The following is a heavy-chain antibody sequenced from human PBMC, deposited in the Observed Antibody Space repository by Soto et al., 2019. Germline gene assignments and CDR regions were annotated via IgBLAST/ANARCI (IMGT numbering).Heavy chain of an antibody. CDR3: ARSVEGHFDY. J-gene: IGHJ4*02. CDR1: GFTFSVYS. Sequence: EVQLVESGGDXXXXXXXLRLSCVASGFTFSVYSMNWVRQAPGKGLEWFSYITSDTKTIKYADSVKGRFTISRDNAKNSVYLQMNSLRDEATAVYYCARSVEGHFDYWGQGTVVTVSS. CDR2: ITSDTKTI. D-gene: IGHD6-19*01. V-gene: IGHV3-48*02.